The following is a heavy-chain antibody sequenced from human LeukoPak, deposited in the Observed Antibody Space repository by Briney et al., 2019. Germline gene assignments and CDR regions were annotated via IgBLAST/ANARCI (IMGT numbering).Heavy chain of an antibody. CDR3: AKETLEYSSSSSIDY. J-gene: IGHJ4*02. Sequence: PGGSLRLSCAASGFTFSSYAMHWVRQAPGKGLEYVSAISSNGGSTYYANSVKGRFTISRDNSKNTLYLQMNSLRAEDTAVYYCAKETLEYSSSSSIDYWGQGTLVTVSS. V-gene: IGHV3-64*01. CDR1: GFTFSSYA. CDR2: ISSNGGST. D-gene: IGHD6-6*01.